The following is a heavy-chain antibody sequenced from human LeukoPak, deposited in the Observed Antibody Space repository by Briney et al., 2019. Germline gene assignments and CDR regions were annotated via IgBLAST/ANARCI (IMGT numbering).Heavy chain of an antibody. CDR2: IYPADSNT. CDR3: ARLYSILSPFDP. J-gene: IGHJ5*02. D-gene: IGHD2-21*01. Sequence: GESLKISCTGSGYSFATYWIAWVRQMPGKGLEWMGIIYPADSNTRYSLSFKGQVTISADKSNNTAYLQWSSLKASDTAMYFCARLYSILSPFDPWGQGTLVTVSS. CDR1: GYSFATYW. V-gene: IGHV5-51*01.